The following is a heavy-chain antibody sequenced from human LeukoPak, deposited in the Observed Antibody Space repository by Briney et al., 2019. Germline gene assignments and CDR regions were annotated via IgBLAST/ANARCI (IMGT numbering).Heavy chain of an antibody. V-gene: IGHV3-20*04. CDR2: INWNGGST. CDR1: GFTFSRYS. Sequence: GGSLRLSCAASGFTFSRYSINWVRQAPGKGLEWVSGINWNGGSTGYADSVKGRFTISRDNAKNSLYLQMNSLRAEDTALYYCARGGYCSGGSCYSDYWGQGTLVTVSS. J-gene: IGHJ4*02. D-gene: IGHD2-15*01. CDR3: ARGGYCSGGSCYSDY.